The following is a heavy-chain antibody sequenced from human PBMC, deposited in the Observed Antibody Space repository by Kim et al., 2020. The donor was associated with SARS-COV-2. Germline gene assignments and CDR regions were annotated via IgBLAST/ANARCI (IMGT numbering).Heavy chain of an antibody. J-gene: IGHJ6*02. CDR2: ISYDGSNK. V-gene: IGHV3-30*18. D-gene: IGHD3-16*01. Sequence: GGSLRLSCAASGFTFSSYGMHWVRQAPGKGLEWVAVISYDGSNKYYADSVKGRFTISRDNSKNTLYLQMNSLRAEDTAVYYCAKASPGGSYYYYGMDVWGQGTTVTVSS. CDR3: AKASPGGSYYYYGMDV. CDR1: GFTFSSYG.